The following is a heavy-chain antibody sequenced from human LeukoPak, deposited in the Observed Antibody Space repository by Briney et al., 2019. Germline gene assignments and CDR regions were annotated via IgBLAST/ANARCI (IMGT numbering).Heavy chain of an antibody. Sequence: GASVKVSCKASGYTFTGYYMHWVRQAPGQRLEWMGRINTGNGNTKYSQKFQDRVTITRDTSASTAYMDLSSLRSEDTAVYYCATRESGYLAYWGQGTLVTVSS. J-gene: IGHJ4*02. D-gene: IGHD3-3*01. V-gene: IGHV1-3*04. CDR3: ATRESGYLAY. CDR1: GYTFTGYY. CDR2: INTGNGNT.